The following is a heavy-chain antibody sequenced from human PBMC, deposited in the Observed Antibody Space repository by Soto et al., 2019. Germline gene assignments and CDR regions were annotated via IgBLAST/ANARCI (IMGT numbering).Heavy chain of an antibody. CDR3: TTGPVRGVSDY. CDR1: GFTFSNAW. V-gene: IGHV3-15*01. J-gene: IGHJ4*02. D-gene: IGHD3-10*01. Sequence: GGSLRLSCAASGFTFSNAWMSWVRQAPGKGLEWVGRIKSKTEGGTTDYAAPVQGRFTISRDDSKNTLYLQMNSLKIEDTAVYYCTTGPVRGVSDYWGQGTLVTVSS. CDR2: IKSKTEGGTT.